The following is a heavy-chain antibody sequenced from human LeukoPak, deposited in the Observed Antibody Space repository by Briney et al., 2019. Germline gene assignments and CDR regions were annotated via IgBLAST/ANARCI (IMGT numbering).Heavy chain of an antibody. Sequence: RASVKVSCKASGYTFTSYGISWVRQAPGQRLEWMGWISAYNGNTNYAQKLQGRVTITTDTSTSTAYMELRSLRSDDTAVYYCARGPGYYVILTGYSSSLDYWGKGTLVTVSS. CDR1: GYTFTSYG. D-gene: IGHD3-9*01. J-gene: IGHJ4*02. V-gene: IGHV1-18*01. CDR3: ARGPGYYVILTGYSSSLDY. CDR2: ISAYNGNT.